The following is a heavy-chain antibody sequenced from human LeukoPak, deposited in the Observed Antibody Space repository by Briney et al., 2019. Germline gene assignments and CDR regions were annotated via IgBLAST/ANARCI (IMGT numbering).Heavy chain of an antibody. J-gene: IGHJ6*03. Sequence: SETLSLTCIVSGGSISSYYWSWIRQPPGKGLEWIGYIYTSGSTNYNPSLKSRVTISVDTSKNQFSLKLSSVTAADTAVYYCARHHYYYYYMDVWGKGTTVTVSS. CDR1: GGSISSYY. CDR2: IYTSGST. V-gene: IGHV4-4*09. CDR3: ARHHYYYYYMDV.